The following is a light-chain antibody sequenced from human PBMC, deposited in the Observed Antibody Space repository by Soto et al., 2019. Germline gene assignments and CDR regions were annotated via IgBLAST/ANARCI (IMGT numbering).Light chain of an antibody. CDR2: QVN. V-gene: IGLV2-14*01. CDR3: SSYTSGTTPLV. J-gene: IGLJ1*01. CDR1: SSDVGGYIY. Sequence: QSVLTQPASVSGSPGQSITISCTGTSSDVGGYIYVSWYQQHPGKAPKLMIYQVNNRPSGVSSRFSGSKSGNTASLTISALQAEDEADYYCSSYTSGTTPLVFGTGTKVTVL.